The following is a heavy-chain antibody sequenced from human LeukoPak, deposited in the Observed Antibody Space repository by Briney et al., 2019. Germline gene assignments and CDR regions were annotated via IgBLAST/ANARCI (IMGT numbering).Heavy chain of an antibody. J-gene: IGHJ5*02. CDR2: ISGSGGST. CDR3: AKDNDILTGYNWFDP. Sequence: GWSLRLSCAASGFTFSSYAMSWVRQAPGKGLEWVSAISGSGGSTYYADSMKGRFTISRDNSKNTLYLQMNSLRAEDTAVYYCAKDNDILTGYNWFDPWGQGTLVTVSS. CDR1: GFTFSSYA. V-gene: IGHV3-23*01. D-gene: IGHD3-9*01.